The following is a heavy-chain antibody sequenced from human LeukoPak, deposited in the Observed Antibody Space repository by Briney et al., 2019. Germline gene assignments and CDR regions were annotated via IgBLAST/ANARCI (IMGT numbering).Heavy chain of an antibody. CDR1: GFTFSSYA. D-gene: IGHD6-19*01. CDR3: AKCSCWYYYYGMDV. Sequence: PGGSLRLSCAASGFTFSSYAMSWVRQAPGKGLEWVSAISGSGGSTYYADSVKGRFTISRDNSKNTLYLQMNSLRAEDTAVYYCAKCSCWYYYYGMDVWGQGTTVTVSS. V-gene: IGHV3-23*01. CDR2: ISGSGGST. J-gene: IGHJ6*02.